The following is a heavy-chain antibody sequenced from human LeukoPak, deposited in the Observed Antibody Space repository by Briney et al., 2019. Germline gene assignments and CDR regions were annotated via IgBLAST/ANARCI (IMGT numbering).Heavy chain of an antibody. J-gene: IGHJ4*02. D-gene: IGHD1-26*01. CDR3: ATDYTPYVGASAD. Sequence: GGSLRLSCAASGLTFSSYAMSWVRQTPGKGLEWVSTITESGDNTHYTESVKGRFTFSRDNSRNTMYLQMNSLRAEDTAIYYCATDYTPYVGASADWGQGTLVTVSS. CDR2: ITESGDNT. V-gene: IGHV3-23*01. CDR1: GLTFSSYA.